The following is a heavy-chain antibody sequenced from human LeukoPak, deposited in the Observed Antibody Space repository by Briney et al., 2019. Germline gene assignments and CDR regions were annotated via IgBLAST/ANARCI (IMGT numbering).Heavy chain of an antibody. CDR3: ARVETEGSSWYGVHYFDY. D-gene: IGHD6-13*01. V-gene: IGHV3-48*03. J-gene: IGHJ4*02. CDR1: GFTFSTYE. CDR2: ITSSGSTI. Sequence: GGPLRLSCAASGFTFSTYEMNWVRQAPGKGLEWVSYITSSGSTIYYADSVKGRFTISRENAKNSLYLQMNSLRAEDTAVYYCARVETEGSSWYGVHYFDYWGQGTQVTVSS.